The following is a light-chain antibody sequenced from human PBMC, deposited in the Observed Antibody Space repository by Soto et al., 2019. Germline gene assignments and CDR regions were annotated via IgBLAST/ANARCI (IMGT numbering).Light chain of an antibody. CDR3: QQFNNWPPWT. J-gene: IGKJ1*01. V-gene: IGKV3-15*01. Sequence: EIVMTQSPATLSVSPGERATLSCRASQAIRSNLAWYQQKPGQAPRLLFYDASTRATGFPARFSVSGSGTELTLTISSLQSEDFAVYYCQQFNNWPPWTFGQGTKVEIK. CDR2: DAS. CDR1: QAIRSN.